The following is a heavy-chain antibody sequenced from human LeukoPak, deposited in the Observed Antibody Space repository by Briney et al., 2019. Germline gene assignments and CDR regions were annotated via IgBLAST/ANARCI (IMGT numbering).Heavy chain of an antibody. D-gene: IGHD4-17*01. Sequence: GGSLRLSCAASGFTFSSYGMHWVRPAPGKGLEGVAFIRYDGSNKYYADSVKGRFTISRDNSKNTLYLQMNSLRAEDTAVYYCAKDWDGDYAVDYWGQGTLVTVSS. CDR2: IRYDGSNK. J-gene: IGHJ4*02. CDR3: AKDWDGDYAVDY. V-gene: IGHV3-30*02. CDR1: GFTFSSYG.